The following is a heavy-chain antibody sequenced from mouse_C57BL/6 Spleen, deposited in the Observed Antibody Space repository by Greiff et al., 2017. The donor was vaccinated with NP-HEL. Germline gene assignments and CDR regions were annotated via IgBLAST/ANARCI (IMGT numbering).Heavy chain of an antibody. CDR3: TVYYDYDEGAWFAY. CDR2: IRLKSDNYAT. V-gene: IGHV6-3*01. D-gene: IGHD2-4*01. Sequence: LQQSGGGLVQPGGSMKLSCVASGFTFSNYWMNWVRQSPEKGLEWVAQIRLKSDNYATHYAESVKGRFTISRDDSKSSVYLQMNNLRAEDTGIYYCTVYYDYDEGAWFAYWGQGTLVTVSA. J-gene: IGHJ3*01. CDR1: GFTFSNYW.